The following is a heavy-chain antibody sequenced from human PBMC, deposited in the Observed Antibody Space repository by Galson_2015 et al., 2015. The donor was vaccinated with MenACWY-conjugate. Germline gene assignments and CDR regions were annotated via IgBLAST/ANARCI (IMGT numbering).Heavy chain of an antibody. Sequence: SLRLSCAVSGFTFSDYAMSWVRQAPGKGLEWVSGISASGGGTYYPDSVKGRFTISRDNSRSTLYLQMNSLRAEDTAVYYCAKTPLGYYHYVDVWGKGTTVTVSS. V-gene: IGHV3-23*01. CDR3: AKTPLGYYHYVDV. CDR2: ISASGGGT. J-gene: IGHJ6*03. CDR1: GFTFSDYA.